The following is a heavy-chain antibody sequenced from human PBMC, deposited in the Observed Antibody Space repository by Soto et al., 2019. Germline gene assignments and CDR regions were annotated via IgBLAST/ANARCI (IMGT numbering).Heavy chain of an antibody. Sequence: SGPTLVNPTQTLTLTCTLSGFSLSTTTVGVGWIRQPPGKALEWLALIYWDDDRRYIPSLKNRLTITKDTSRGQVVLTMTNMDPVDTATYYCAQIKPFDFKGYYFDYWGPGILVTISS. V-gene: IGHV2-5*02. CDR1: GFSLSTTTVG. CDR3: AQIKPFDFKGYYFDY. CDR2: IYWDDDR. J-gene: IGHJ4*02. D-gene: IGHD3-9*01.